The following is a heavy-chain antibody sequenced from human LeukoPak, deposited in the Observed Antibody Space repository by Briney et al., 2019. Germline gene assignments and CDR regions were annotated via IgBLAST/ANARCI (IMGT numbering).Heavy chain of an antibody. CDR1: GFTFSSYS. V-gene: IGHV3-21*01. J-gene: IGHJ5*02. Sequence: PGGSLRLSCAASGFTFSSYSMNWARQAPGKGLEWVSSISSSSSYIYYADSVKGRFTISRDNAKNSLYLQMNSLRAEDTAVYYCARDCSSTSCYTWVRNWFDPWGQGTLVTVSS. CDR2: ISSSSSYI. CDR3: ARDCSSTSCYTWVRNWFDP. D-gene: IGHD2-2*02.